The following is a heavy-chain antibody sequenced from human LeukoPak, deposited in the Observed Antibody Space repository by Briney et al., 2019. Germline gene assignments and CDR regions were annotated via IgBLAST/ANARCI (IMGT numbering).Heavy chain of an antibody. Sequence: ASVKVSCKVSGYTLTELSMHWVRQAPGKGLEWMGGFDPEDGETIYAQKFQGRVTMTEDTSTDTAYMELSSLRSEDTAVYYCALITILGVVIPDAFDIWGQGTMVTVSS. CDR2: FDPEDGET. J-gene: IGHJ3*02. V-gene: IGHV1-24*01. CDR3: ALITILGVVIPDAFDI. CDR1: GYTLTELS. D-gene: IGHD3-3*01.